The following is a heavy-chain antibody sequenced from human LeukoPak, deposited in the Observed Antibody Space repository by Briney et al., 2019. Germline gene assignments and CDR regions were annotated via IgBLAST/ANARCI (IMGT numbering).Heavy chain of an antibody. Sequence: GGSLRLSCAASGFTFSGSAMHWVRQASGKGLEWVGRIRSKANSYATAYAASVKGRFTISRDDSKNTAYLQMNSLKTEDTAVYYCTRRGGMVGATNRQVDWGQGTLGTVSS. D-gene: IGHD1-26*01. CDR2: IRSKANSYAT. CDR3: TRRGGMVGATNRQVD. J-gene: IGHJ4*02. V-gene: IGHV3-73*01. CDR1: GFTFSGSA.